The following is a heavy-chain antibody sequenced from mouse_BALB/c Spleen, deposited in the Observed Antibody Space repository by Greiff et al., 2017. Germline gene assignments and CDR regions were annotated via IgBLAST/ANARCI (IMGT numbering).Heavy chain of an antibody. CDR1: GYSITSGYY. V-gene: IGHV3-6*02. CDR2: ISYDGSN. CDR3: ARDLWLISAMDY. Sequence: EVQLVESGPGLVKPSQSLSLTCSVTGYSITSGYYWNWIRQFPGNKLEWMGYISYDGSNNYNPSLKNRISITRDTSKNQFFLKLNSVTTEDTATYYCARDLWLISAMDYWGQGTSVTVSS. D-gene: IGHD2-2*01. J-gene: IGHJ4*01.